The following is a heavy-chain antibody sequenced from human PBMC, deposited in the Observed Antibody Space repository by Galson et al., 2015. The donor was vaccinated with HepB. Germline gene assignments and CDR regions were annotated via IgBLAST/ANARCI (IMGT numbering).Heavy chain of an antibody. CDR1: GFPFSNFW. Sequence: SLRLSCAASGFPFSNFWMGWVRQAPGKGLEWVSDISGSGSRTSYADSVKGRFTISRDNSKNTLYLQMNSLRAEDTAVYYCAKGDSPLLDPFDYWGQGTTVTVSS. J-gene: IGHJ4*02. D-gene: IGHD1-26*01. CDR3: AKGDSPLLDPFDY. V-gene: IGHV3-23*01. CDR2: ISGSGSRT.